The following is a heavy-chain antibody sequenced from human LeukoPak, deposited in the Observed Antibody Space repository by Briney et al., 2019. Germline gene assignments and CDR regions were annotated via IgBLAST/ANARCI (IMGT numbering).Heavy chain of an antibody. CDR3: AKDFSGGYHYFDS. V-gene: IGHV3-23*01. D-gene: IGHD3-22*01. Sequence: PGRSLRLSCAASGFTFGSYAMHWVRQAPGKGLEWVSVISGSGGSTYYADSVKGRFTISRDNSKNTLYLQMNSLRAEDTAVYYCAKDFSGGYHYFDSWGQGTLVTVSS. CDR2: ISGSGGST. J-gene: IGHJ4*02. CDR1: GFTFGSYA.